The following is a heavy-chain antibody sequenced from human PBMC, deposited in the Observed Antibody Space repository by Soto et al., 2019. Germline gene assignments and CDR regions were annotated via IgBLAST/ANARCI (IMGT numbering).Heavy chain of an antibody. CDR3: AKDSARHWNYLGAFDI. CDR1: GFTFSSYG. J-gene: IGHJ3*02. V-gene: IGHV3-30*18. D-gene: IGHD1-7*01. Sequence: GGPLRLSCAASGFTFSSYGMHWVRQAPGKGLEWVAVISYDGSNKYYADSVKGRFTISRDNSKNTLYLQMNSLRAEDTAVYYCAKDSARHWNYLGAFDIWGQGTMVTVSS. CDR2: ISYDGSNK.